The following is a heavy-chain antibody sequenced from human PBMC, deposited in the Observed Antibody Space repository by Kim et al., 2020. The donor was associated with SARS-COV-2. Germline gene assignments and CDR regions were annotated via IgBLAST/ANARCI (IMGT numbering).Heavy chain of an antibody. CDR2: IDPSGGHT. V-gene: IGHV1-46*04. CDR1: GYTFTNNY. J-gene: IGHJ4*02. D-gene: IGHD1-26*01. CDR3: ARDGVGDTTHFDY. Sequence: ASVKVSCKASGYTFTNNYVHWVRQAPGQGPEWMGLIDPSGGHTNYAQKLQDRVTMTRDTSTSTVYMELSSLRSEDTAVYYCARDGVGDTTHFDYWGQGTLVTVSS.